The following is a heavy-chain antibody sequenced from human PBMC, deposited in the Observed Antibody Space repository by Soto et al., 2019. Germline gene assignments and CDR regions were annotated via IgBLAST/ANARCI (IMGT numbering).Heavy chain of an antibody. J-gene: IGHJ6*02. CDR2: ISGSGGST. Sequence: GGSLRLSCAASGFTFSSYAMSWVRQAPGKGLEWVSAISGSGGSTYYADSVKGRFTISRDNSKNTLYLQMNSLRAEDTAVYYCANDFRWSILTCYADYYGMDVWGQGTTVTVSS. D-gene: IGHD2-2*01. V-gene: IGHV3-23*01. CDR1: GFTFSSYA. CDR3: ANDFRWSILTCYADYYGMDV.